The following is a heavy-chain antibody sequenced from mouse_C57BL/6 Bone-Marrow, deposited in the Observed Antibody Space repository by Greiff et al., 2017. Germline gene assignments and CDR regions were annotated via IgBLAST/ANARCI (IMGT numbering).Heavy chain of an antibody. CDR1: GYAFSSSW. J-gene: IGHJ3*01. D-gene: IGHD2-3*01. CDR3: AGGWSWCAY. Sequence: VQLQQSGPELVKPGASVKISCKASGYAFSSSWMTWVKQRPGKGLEWIGRIYPGDGDTNYNGKFKGKATLTADKSSSTAYMQLSSLTSEDSAVYFCAGGWSWCAYWGQGTLVTVSA. CDR2: IYPGDGDT. V-gene: IGHV1-82*01.